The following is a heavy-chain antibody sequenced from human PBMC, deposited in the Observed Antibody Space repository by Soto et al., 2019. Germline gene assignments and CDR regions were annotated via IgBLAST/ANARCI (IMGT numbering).Heavy chain of an antibody. Sequence: QVQLVQSGAEVKKPGSSVKVSSKASGGTFSNYAISWVRQAPGQGLEWMGGITPIFGTANYAQKFQGRVTITADESMNTAYMELSRLRSEDTAVYYCAQTLGLAVAGPGRFDPWGRGTLVTVSS. D-gene: IGHD6-19*01. V-gene: IGHV1-69*12. CDR2: ITPIFGTA. CDR1: GGTFSNYA. J-gene: IGHJ2*01. CDR3: AQTLGLAVAGPGRFDP.